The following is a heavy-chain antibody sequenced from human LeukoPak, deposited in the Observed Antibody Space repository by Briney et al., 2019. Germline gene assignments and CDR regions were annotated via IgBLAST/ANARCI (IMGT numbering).Heavy chain of an antibody. D-gene: IGHD3-10*01. Sequence: GGSLRLSCAASGFTFSSYAMSWVRQAPGKGLEWVSAISGSGGSTYYADSVKGRFTISRDNSKNTLYLKMNSLRAEDTAVYYCQGAYYYGSGSYYRVSFDYWGQGTLVTVSS. CDR3: QGAYYYGSGSYYRVSFDY. V-gene: IGHV3-23*01. CDR2: ISGSGGST. J-gene: IGHJ4*02. CDR1: GFTFSSYA.